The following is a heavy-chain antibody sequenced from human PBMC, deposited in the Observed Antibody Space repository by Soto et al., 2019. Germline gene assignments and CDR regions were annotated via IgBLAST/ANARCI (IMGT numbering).Heavy chain of an antibody. CDR3: ARRGIYYGSGSYLGYFDY. Sequence: SETLSLTCTVSGGSISSISYYWGWIRQPPGKGLEWIGSIYYSGSTYYNPSLKSRVTISVDTSKNQFSLKLSSVTAADTAVYYCARRGIYYGSGSYLGYFDYWGQGTLVTVSS. J-gene: IGHJ4*02. CDR2: IYYSGST. CDR1: GGSISSISYY. V-gene: IGHV4-39*01. D-gene: IGHD3-10*01.